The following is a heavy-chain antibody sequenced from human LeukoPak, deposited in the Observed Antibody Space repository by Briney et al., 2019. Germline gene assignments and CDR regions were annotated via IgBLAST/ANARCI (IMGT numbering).Heavy chain of an antibody. J-gene: IGHJ3*02. Sequence: GPLRLSCAASGFTFSSYAMHWVRQAPGKGLEWVAVISYDGSNKYYADSVKGRFTISRDNSKNTLYLQMNSLRAEDTAVYYCARARNRDDAFDIWGQGTMVTVSS. CDR2: ISYDGSNK. CDR3: ARARNRDDAFDI. D-gene: IGHD1-14*01. V-gene: IGHV3-30*04. CDR1: GFTFSSYA.